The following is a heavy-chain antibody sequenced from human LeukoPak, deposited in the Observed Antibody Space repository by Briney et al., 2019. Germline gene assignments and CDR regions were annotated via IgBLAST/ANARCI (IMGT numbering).Heavy chain of an antibody. CDR3: ARIYQDNSGYTWRYYYNYMDV. V-gene: IGHV3-21*04. CDR2: ISSSSSYI. D-gene: IGHD3-22*01. CDR1: GFTFSSYS. J-gene: IGHJ6*03. Sequence: PGGSLRLSCAGSGFTFSSYSMNWVRQAPGKGLEWVSSISSSSSYIYYADSVRGRFTISRDNSKHTLYLQMNSLRAEDTAVYFCARIYQDNSGYTWRYYYNYMDVWGKGTTVTVSS.